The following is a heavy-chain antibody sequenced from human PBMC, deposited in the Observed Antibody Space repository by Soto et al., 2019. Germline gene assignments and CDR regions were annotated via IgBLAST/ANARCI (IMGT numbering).Heavy chain of an antibody. CDR1: GGSISSGGYY. D-gene: IGHD5-18*01. J-gene: IGHJ4*02. V-gene: IGHV4-31*03. CDR2: IYYSGST. Sequence: QVQLQESGPGLVKPSQTLSLTCTVSGGSISSGGYYWSWIRQHPGKGLEWIGYIYYSGSTYYNPSLTSRVTISIDTSKNQFSLKLSSVTAADTAVYYCARGRNTAMVPYFDYWGQGTLVTVSS. CDR3: ARGRNTAMVPYFDY.